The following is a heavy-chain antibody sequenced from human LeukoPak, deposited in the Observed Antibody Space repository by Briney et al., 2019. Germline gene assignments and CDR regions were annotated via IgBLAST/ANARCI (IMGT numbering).Heavy chain of an antibody. D-gene: IGHD4-23*01. CDR3: AKADYGGSFDY. CDR1: GFTFDDYA. CDR2: ISWNSGSI. Sequence: GRSLRLSCAASGFTFDDYAMHWVRQAPGKGLEWVSGISWNSGSIGYADSVKGRFTISRDNAKNSLYLQMNSLRAEDTALYHCAKADYGGSFDYWGQGTLVTVSS. J-gene: IGHJ4*02. V-gene: IGHV3-9*01.